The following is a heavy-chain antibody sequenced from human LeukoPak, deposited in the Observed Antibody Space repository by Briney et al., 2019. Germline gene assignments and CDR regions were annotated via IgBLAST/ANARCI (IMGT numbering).Heavy chain of an antibody. CDR2: ISYDGSNK. CDR1: GFTFSSYA. J-gene: IGHJ4*02. V-gene: IGHV3-30-3*01. D-gene: IGHD6-13*01. Sequence: QPGGSLRLSCAASGFTFSSYAMHWVRQAPGKGLEWVAVISYDGSNKYYADSVKGRFTISRDNSKNTLYLQMNSLRAEDTAVYYCARDSAAAASFDYWGQGTLVTVSS. CDR3: ARDSAAAASFDY.